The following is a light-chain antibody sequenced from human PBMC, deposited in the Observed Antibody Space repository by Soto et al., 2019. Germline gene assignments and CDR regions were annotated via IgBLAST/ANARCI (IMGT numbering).Light chain of an antibody. CDR1: QSVSSSY. CDR2: GAS. J-gene: IGKJ4*01. Sequence: EIVLTQSPGTLSLSPGERATLSCRASQSVSSSYLAWYQQKPGQAPRLLIYGASSRATGIPDRFSGSGSGTDFTLTISRLEPDDFAVYYCHQYDSSPLTVGGGTNVEIK. V-gene: IGKV3-20*01. CDR3: HQYDSSPLT.